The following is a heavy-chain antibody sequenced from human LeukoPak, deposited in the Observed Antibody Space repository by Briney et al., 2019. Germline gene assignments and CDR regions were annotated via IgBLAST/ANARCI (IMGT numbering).Heavy chain of an antibody. Sequence: GESLKISCKGSGYSLTSYWIGWVRQMPGKGLEWMGIIYPGDSDTRYSPSFQGQVTISADKSISTAYLQWSSLKASDTAMYYCARHRGSWFGEPQLDYWGQGTLVTVSS. CDR2: IYPGDSDT. J-gene: IGHJ4*02. CDR1: GYSLTSYW. D-gene: IGHD3-10*01. V-gene: IGHV5-51*01. CDR3: ARHRGSWFGEPQLDY.